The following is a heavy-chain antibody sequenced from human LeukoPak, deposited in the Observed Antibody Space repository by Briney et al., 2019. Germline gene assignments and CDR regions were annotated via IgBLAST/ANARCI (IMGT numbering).Heavy chain of an antibody. D-gene: IGHD3-10*01. CDR1: GYTFIGYY. Sequence: ASVKVSCKASGYTFIGYYMHWVRQAPGQGLEWMGWINPNSGGTNYAQKFQGRVTMTRDTSISTAYMELSRLRSDDTAVYYCARDQGAVLWFGELATAMTFDYWGQGTLVTVSS. V-gene: IGHV1-2*02. CDR2: INPNSGGT. J-gene: IGHJ4*02. CDR3: ARDQGAVLWFGELATAMTFDY.